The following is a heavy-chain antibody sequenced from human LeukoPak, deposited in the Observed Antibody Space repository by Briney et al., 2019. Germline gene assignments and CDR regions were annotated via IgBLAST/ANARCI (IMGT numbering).Heavy chain of an antibody. J-gene: IGHJ4*02. V-gene: IGHV4-38-2*02. CDR1: GYSISSGYY. Sequence: SETLSLTCTVSGYSISSGYYWGWIRQPPGKGLEWIGSIYHSGSTYYNPSLKSRVTISVDTSKNQFSLKLSSVTAADTAVYYCARGPLWFGKSFFDYWGQGILITVSS. CDR3: ARGPLWFGKSFFDY. D-gene: IGHD3-10*01. CDR2: IYHSGST.